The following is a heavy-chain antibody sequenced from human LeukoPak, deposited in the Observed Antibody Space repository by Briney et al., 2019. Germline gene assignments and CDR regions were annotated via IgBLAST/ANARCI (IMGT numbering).Heavy chain of an antibody. CDR1: GFRFRDYW. V-gene: IGHV3-7*01. Sequence: AGGSPRLSCAASGFRFRDYWMTWVRQAPGRGLEWVANMNQDGSNIKCGDSVKGRFTISRDNAKNSLYLQMDSLRVDDTAVYYCARDAYTWAPDSWGQGTLVTISS. J-gene: IGHJ5*01. CDR2: MNQDGSNI. CDR3: ARDAYTWAPDS. D-gene: IGHD3-16*01.